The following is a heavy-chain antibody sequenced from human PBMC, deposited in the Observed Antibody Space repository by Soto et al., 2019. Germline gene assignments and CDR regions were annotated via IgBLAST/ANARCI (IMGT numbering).Heavy chain of an antibody. J-gene: IGHJ4*02. CDR2: LNRANGDT. CDR1: GYTFTRYP. D-gene: IGHD3-10*01. Sequence: GASVKVSCKAFGYTFTRYPIHWVRQAPGQGLEWMGWLNRANGDTGYSQNFQGRVTITRDTSASTAYMEMNSLRSEDTAVYYCARKDYYGSGIYYFDSWGQGTQVTVSS. V-gene: IGHV1-3*01. CDR3: ARKDYYGSGIYYFDS.